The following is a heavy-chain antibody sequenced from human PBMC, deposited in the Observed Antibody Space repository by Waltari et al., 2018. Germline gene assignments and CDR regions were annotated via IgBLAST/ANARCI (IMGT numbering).Heavy chain of an antibody. CDR1: GGSFSGYY. CDR2: INHSGST. V-gene: IGHV4-34*01. Sequence: QVQLQQWGAGLLKPSETLSLTCAVYGGSFSGYYWSWIRQPPGKGLEWIGEINHSGSTNYNPSLKSRVTISVDTSKNQFSLKLSSVTAADTAVYYCARGRLGRPFDYWGQGTLVTVSS. CDR3: ARGRLGRPFDY. J-gene: IGHJ4*02. D-gene: IGHD4-17*01.